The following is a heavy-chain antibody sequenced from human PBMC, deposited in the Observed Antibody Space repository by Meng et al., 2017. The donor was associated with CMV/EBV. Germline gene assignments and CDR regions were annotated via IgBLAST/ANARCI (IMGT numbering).Heavy chain of an antibody. V-gene: IGHV4-61*01. D-gene: IGHD3-3*01. Sequence: SETLSLTCTVSGGSVSSGSYYWSWIRQPPGKGLEWIGYIYYSGSTNYNPSLKSRVTISVDTSTNQFSLKLSSVTVADTAVYYCARASFTIFGVVIPNWFDPWGQGTLVTVSS. CDR3: ARASFTIFGVVIPNWFDP. CDR1: GGSVSSGSYY. J-gene: IGHJ5*02. CDR2: IYYSGST.